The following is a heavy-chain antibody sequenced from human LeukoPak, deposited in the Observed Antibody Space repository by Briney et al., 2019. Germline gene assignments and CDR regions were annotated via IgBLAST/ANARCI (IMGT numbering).Heavy chain of an antibody. D-gene: IGHD2/OR15-2a*01. CDR1: GGSISSSS. Sequence: ETLSLTCTVAGGSISSSSYYWGWARQAPGKGLEWVSSINSRSNYIYYADSVKGRFTISRDNAKESLYLQMNSLRAEDTALYFCARDKVSVIPALDYWGQGTLVIVSS. J-gene: IGHJ4*02. CDR3: ARDKVSVIPALDY. CDR2: INSRSNYI. V-gene: IGHV3-21*01.